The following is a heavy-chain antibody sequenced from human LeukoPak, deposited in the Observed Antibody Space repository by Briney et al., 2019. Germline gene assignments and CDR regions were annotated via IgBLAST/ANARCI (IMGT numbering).Heavy chain of an antibody. D-gene: IGHD6-13*01. Sequence: GGSLRLSCAASGFTVNSNNMTWVRQAPGKGLEWVSVIHSGGSTFYADFVKGRFTISRDNSRNTLYLQMNSLRTDDTAVYYCASSSWSRSNWFDPWGQGTLATVSS. V-gene: IGHV3-66*02. CDR3: ASSSWSRSNWFDP. CDR2: IHSGGST. CDR1: GFTVNSNN. J-gene: IGHJ5*02.